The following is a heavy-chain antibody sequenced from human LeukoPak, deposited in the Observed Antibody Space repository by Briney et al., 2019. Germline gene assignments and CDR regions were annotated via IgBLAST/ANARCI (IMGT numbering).Heavy chain of an antibody. Sequence: GSLRLSCAASGFTFNIYWMHWVRQAPGKGLVWVSHINSDGSSTTYADSVKGRFTISRDNAKNTLYLQMNSLRAEDTAVYYCARDRGYSPDYWGQGTLVTVSS. D-gene: IGHD5-18*01. CDR2: INSDGSST. J-gene: IGHJ4*02. CDR1: GFTFNIYW. V-gene: IGHV3-74*01. CDR3: ARDRGYSPDY.